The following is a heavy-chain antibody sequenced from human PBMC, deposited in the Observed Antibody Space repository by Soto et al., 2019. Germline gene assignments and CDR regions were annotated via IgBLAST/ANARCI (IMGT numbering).Heavy chain of an antibody. CDR3: ERGPYRWEPLGTFDY. CDR1: GYTFTSYG. D-gene: IGHD1-26*01. Sequence: ASVKVSCKASGYTFTSYGISWVRQAPGQGLEWMGWISAYNGNTNYAQKLQGRVTMTTDTSTSTAYMELRSLRSDDTAVYYCERGPYRWEPLGTFDYWGQGTLVTVYS. CDR2: ISAYNGNT. J-gene: IGHJ4*02. V-gene: IGHV1-18*01.